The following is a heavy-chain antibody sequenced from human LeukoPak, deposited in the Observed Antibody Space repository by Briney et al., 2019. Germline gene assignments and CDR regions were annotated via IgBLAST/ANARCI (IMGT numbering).Heavy chain of an antibody. D-gene: IGHD6-13*01. CDR1: GGSISSGGYY. Sequence: SQTLSLTCTVSGGSISSGGYYWSWIRQHPGKGLEWIGYIYYSGSTYYNPTLKSRVTISVDTSKNQFSLKLSSVTAADTAVYYCARYSSSWYYYGMDVWGQGTTVTVSS. CDR2: IYYSGST. CDR3: ARYSSSWYYYGMDV. V-gene: IGHV4-31*03. J-gene: IGHJ6*02.